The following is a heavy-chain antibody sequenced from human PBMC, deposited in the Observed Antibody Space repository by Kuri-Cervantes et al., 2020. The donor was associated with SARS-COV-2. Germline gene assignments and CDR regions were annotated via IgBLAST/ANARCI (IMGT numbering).Heavy chain of an antibody. Sequence: ASVKVSCKASGYTFTGYYMHWVRQAPGQGLEWMGWINPNSGGTNYAQKSQGWVTMTRDTSISTAYMELSRLRSDDTAVYYCARARPRGQDIVVVPAAQKDYYYGMDVWGQGTTVTVSS. D-gene: IGHD2-2*01. CDR1: GYTFTGYY. V-gene: IGHV1-2*04. J-gene: IGHJ6*02. CDR2: INPNSGGT. CDR3: ARARPRGQDIVVVPAAQKDYYYGMDV.